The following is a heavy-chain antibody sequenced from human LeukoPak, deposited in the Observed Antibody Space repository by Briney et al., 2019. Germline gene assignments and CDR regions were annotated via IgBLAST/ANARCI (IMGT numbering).Heavy chain of an antibody. CDR3: ARGRIWFGDLGWFDP. CDR2: IKQDGSEK. D-gene: IGHD3-10*01. CDR1: GFTFSSYW. V-gene: IGHV3-7*03. J-gene: IGHJ5*02. Sequence: GGSLRLSCAASGFTFSSYWMSWVRQAPGKGLEWVANIKQDGSEKYYVDSVKGRFTISRDNAKNSLYLQMNSLRAEDTAVYYCARGRIWFGDLGWFDPWGQGTLVTVSS.